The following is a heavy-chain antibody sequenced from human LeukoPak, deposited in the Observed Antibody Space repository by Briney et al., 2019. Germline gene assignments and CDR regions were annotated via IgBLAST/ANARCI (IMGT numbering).Heavy chain of an antibody. Sequence: SETLSLTCTVSGGSISSSSYYWGWIRQPPGKGLEWIGSTYYSGSTYYNPSLKSRVTISVDTSKNQFSLKLSSVTAADTAVYYCAREDDSDWFDPWGQGTLVTVSS. CDR2: TYYSGST. D-gene: IGHD1-1*01. CDR3: AREDDSDWFDP. J-gene: IGHJ5*02. V-gene: IGHV4-39*07. CDR1: GGSISSSSYY.